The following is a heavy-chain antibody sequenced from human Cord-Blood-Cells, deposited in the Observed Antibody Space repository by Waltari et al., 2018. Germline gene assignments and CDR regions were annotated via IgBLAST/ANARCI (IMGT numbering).Heavy chain of an antibody. Sequence: QVQLQQWGAGLLKPSETLSLTCAVNGGSFRGYYWSWIRPPPGKGLGWIGEINHSGSTNYNPSLKSRVTISVDTAKNQFSLKLSSVTAADTAVYYCARKGLRRAFDIWGQGTMVTVSS. J-gene: IGHJ3*02. CDR3: ARKGLRRAFDI. V-gene: IGHV4-34*01. D-gene: IGHD2-15*01. CDR2: INHSGST. CDR1: GGSFRGYY.